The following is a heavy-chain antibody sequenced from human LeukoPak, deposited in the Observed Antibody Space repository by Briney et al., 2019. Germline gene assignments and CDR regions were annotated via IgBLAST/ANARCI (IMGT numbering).Heavy chain of an antibody. CDR1: GGSISSYY. Sequence: SETLSLTCTVSGGSISSYYWSWIRQPPGKDLEWIGYIYYSGSSYYNPSLKSRLTISVDTSKNQFSLKLSSVTAADTAVYYCARDYYDSSGYSNGMDVWGQGTTVTVSS. CDR3: ARDYYDSSGYSNGMDV. CDR2: IYYSGSS. D-gene: IGHD3-22*01. V-gene: IGHV4-30-4*01. J-gene: IGHJ6*02.